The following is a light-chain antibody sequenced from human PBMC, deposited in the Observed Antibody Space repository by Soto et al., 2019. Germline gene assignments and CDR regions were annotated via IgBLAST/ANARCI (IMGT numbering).Light chain of an antibody. CDR1: SSNIGAGYD. CDR3: QSYDSSLSGQGV. V-gene: IGLV1-40*01. CDR2: GNS. Sequence: QAVVTQPPSVSGAPGQRVTISCTGSSSNIGAGYDVHWYQQLPGTAPKLLIYGNSNRSSGVPDRFSGSKSGTSASLAITGLQAEDEADYYCQSYDSSLSGQGVFGGGTQLTV. J-gene: IGLJ2*01.